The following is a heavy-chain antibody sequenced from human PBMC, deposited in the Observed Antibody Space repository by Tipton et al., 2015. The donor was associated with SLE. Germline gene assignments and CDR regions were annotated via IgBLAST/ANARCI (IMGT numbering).Heavy chain of an antibody. CDR2: IYTGGYT. V-gene: IGHV4-4*07. CDR1: GGSISSYY. D-gene: IGHD1-26*01. J-gene: IGHJ4*02. CDR3: ARGQRGWDLLFDL. Sequence: TLSLTCTVSGGSISSYYWAWIRQPAGKGLEWIGRIYTGGYTKYNPSFENRVTVDASKDQFSLKLSSVTAADTAVYYCARGQRGWDLLFDLWGQGKLVAVSS.